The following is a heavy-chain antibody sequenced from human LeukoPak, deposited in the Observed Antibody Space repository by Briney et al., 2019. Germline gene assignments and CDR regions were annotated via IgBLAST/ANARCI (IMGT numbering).Heavy chain of an antibody. CDR3: ATLVFDSSGYSYFDY. D-gene: IGHD3-22*01. J-gene: IGHJ4*02. CDR2: ISDTGGNT. Sequence: GGSLRLSCAASGFTFSNYEMNWVRQAPGKGLEWLSAISDTGGNTYYTDSVKGLFTISRDNSRNTLYLQMNSLRVEDTAFYYCATLVFDSSGYSYFDYWGQGTLVTVSS. V-gene: IGHV3-23*01. CDR1: GFTFSNYE.